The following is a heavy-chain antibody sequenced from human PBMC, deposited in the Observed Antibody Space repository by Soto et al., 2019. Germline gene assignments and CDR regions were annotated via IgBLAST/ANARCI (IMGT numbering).Heavy chain of an antibody. Sequence: PGESLKISCKGSGYSFTSYWISWVRQMPGKGLEWMGRIDPSDSYTNYSPSFQGHVTISADKSISTAYLQWSSLKASDTAMYYCAREGYYYDSSGYYGYYYYGMDVWGQGTTVTVSS. CDR2: IDPSDSYT. CDR3: AREGYYYDSSGYYGYYYYGMDV. CDR1: GYSFTSYW. V-gene: IGHV5-10-1*01. J-gene: IGHJ6*02. D-gene: IGHD3-22*01.